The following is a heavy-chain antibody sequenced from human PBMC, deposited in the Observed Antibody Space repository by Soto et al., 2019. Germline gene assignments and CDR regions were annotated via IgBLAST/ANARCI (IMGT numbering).Heavy chain of an antibody. CDR3: ARDYSSYGPFDY. CDR1: GFTFSSYS. D-gene: IGHD5-18*01. V-gene: IGHV3-48*01. J-gene: IGHJ4*02. CDR2: ISSSSSTI. Sequence: PGGSLRLSCAASGFTFSSYSMNWVRQAPGKGLERVSYISSSSSTIYYADSVKGRLTISRDNAKKSMNLQMNNMRAEETAVYYCARDYSSYGPFDYWGQGTLVTVSS.